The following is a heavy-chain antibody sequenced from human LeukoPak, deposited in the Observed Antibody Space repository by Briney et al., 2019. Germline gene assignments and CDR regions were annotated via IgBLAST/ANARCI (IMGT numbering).Heavy chain of an antibody. CDR3: AREVYGDYDMDV. CDR2: INNNGNST. D-gene: IGHD4-17*01. Sequence: GGSLRLSCTASGFTFSSYAMHWVRQAPGKGLEYVSAINNNGNSTYYANSVKGRFTISRDNSKNTLYLQMGNLRGEDMAVYYCAREVYGDYDMDVWGRGTTVIVSS. CDR1: GFTFSSYA. J-gene: IGHJ6*02. V-gene: IGHV3-64*01.